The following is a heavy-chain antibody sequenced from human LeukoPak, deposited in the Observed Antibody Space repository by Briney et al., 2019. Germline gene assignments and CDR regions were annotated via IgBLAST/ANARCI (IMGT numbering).Heavy chain of an antibody. Sequence: ASVEVSCKASGGTFSSYAISWVRQAPGQGLEWMGGIIPIFGTANYAQKFQGRVTITADESTSTAYMELSSLRSEDTAVYYCARSWGYYDSSGYSPDYWGQGTLVTVSS. CDR2: IIPIFGTA. CDR1: GGTFSSYA. V-gene: IGHV1-69*13. J-gene: IGHJ4*02. CDR3: ARSWGYYDSSGYSPDY. D-gene: IGHD3-22*01.